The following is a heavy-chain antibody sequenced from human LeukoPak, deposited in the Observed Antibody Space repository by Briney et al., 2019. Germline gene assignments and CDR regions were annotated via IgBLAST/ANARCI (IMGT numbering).Heavy chain of an antibody. V-gene: IGHV4-34*01. CDR1: GGSFSGYY. CDR2: INHSGST. CDR3: ARPRPYCSSTSCYFDY. D-gene: IGHD2-2*01. J-gene: IGHJ4*02. Sequence: SETLSLTCAVYGGSFSGYYWSWIRQPPGKGLEWIGEINHSGSTNYNPSLKSRVTISVDTSKNQFSLKLGSVTAADTAVYYCARPRPYCSSTSCYFDYWGQGTLVTVSS.